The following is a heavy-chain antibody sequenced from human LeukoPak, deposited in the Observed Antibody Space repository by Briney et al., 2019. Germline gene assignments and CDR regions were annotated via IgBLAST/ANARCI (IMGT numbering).Heavy chain of an antibody. CDR2: IIPIFGTA. D-gene: IGHD2-2*01. CDR1: GGTFSSYA. V-gene: IGHV1-69*13. Sequence: SVKVSCKASGGTFSSYAISWVRQAPGQGLEWMGGIIPIFGTANYAQKFQGRVTITADESTSTAYVELSSLRSEDTAVYYCARVADIVVVPAAAGYYGMDVWGQGTTVAVSS. CDR3: ARVADIVVVPAAAGYYGMDV. J-gene: IGHJ6*02.